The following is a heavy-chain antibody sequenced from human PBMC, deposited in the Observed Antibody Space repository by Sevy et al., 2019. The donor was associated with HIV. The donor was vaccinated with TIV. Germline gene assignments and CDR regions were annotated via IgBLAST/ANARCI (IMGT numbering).Heavy chain of an antibody. CDR1: GFRFSGYY. D-gene: IGHD2-21*02. J-gene: IGHJ4*02. CDR3: ARGRGDPRADCFDY. V-gene: IGHV3-11*04. CDR2: ISGTGNTK. Sequence: GGSLRLSCVGSGFRFSGYYMNWIRQAPGKGLEWVSYISGTGNTKYYTDSVKGRFTISRDNAKNSLYLEMNSLRAEDTAVYYCARGRGDPRADCFDYWGQGTLVTVSS.